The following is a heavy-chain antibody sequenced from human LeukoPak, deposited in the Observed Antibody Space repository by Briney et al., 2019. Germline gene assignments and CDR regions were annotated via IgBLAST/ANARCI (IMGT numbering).Heavy chain of an antibody. Sequence: SETLSLTCAVYGRSFRGYYWSWIRQPPGRGVEWVGEINHIGRTNYNPSLQSRVPISVDTSKNQFSLNLSSVTAADTAVYYCASGPSITIFGVVIISWFDHWGQGTLVTVSS. D-gene: IGHD3-3*01. V-gene: IGHV4-34*01. CDR1: GRSFRGYY. CDR3: ASGPSITIFGVVIISWFDH. J-gene: IGHJ5*02. CDR2: INHIGRT.